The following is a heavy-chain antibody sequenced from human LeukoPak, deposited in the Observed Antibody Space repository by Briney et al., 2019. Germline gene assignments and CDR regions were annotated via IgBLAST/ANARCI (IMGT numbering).Heavy chain of an antibody. Sequence: GGSLRLSCAASGFTVNSNYMSWVRQAPGKGLEWVSIIYSGGSTYYADSVKGRFTISRDNSKNTLYLQMNNLRAEDTAVYYCARSVNSGTYYNPGGFDYWGQGTLVTVSS. CDR1: GFTVNSNY. CDR2: IYSGGST. J-gene: IGHJ4*02. V-gene: IGHV3-53*01. D-gene: IGHD1-26*01. CDR3: ARSVNSGTYYNPGGFDY.